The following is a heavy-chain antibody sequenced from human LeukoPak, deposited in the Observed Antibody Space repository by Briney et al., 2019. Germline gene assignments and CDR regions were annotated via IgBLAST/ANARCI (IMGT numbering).Heavy chain of an antibody. Sequence: GGSLRLSCAASGFTFSSYATHWIRQAPGKGLEWVAVISYDGSNKYYADSVKGRFTISRDNSKNTLYLQMNSLRAEDTAVYYCARDLGYCSSTSCYLNWFDPWGQGTLVTVSS. V-gene: IGHV3-30-3*01. D-gene: IGHD2-2*01. CDR2: ISYDGSNK. CDR3: ARDLGYCSSTSCYLNWFDP. J-gene: IGHJ5*02. CDR1: GFTFSSYA.